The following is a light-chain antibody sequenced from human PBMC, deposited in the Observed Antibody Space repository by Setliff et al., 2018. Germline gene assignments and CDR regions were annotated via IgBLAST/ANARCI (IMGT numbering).Light chain of an antibody. CDR1: NSDVGGYNY. V-gene: IGLV2-14*03. J-gene: IGLJ2*01. CDR3: SSFTSRGTLDVV. CDR2: DVS. Sequence: QSALAQPASMSGSPGQSITISCTGTNSDVGGYNYVSWYQQHPGRAPKLIIYDVSYRPSGVSNRFSGSKSGNRASLTTSGLQAEDEADYYCSSFTSRGTLDVVFGEGTKVTVL.